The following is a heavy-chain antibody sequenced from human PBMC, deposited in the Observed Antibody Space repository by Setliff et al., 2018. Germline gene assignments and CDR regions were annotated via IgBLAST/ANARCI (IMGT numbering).Heavy chain of an antibody. CDR3: ARHGNVDTFDY. CDR1: GYTFTNYW. Sequence: GESLKISCKGSGYTFTNYWIAWVRQMPGKGLEWMGVVYPGDSDTRYSPSFQGQVTMSADKSISTAYLHWSSLKATDTAMYYCARHGNVDTFDYWGQGTLVTVSS. CDR2: VYPGDSDT. V-gene: IGHV5-51*01. J-gene: IGHJ4*02. D-gene: IGHD5-18*01.